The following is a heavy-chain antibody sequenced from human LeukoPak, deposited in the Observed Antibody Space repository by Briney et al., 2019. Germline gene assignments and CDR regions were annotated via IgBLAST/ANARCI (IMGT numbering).Heavy chain of an antibody. CDR2: IKRDGSEK. D-gene: IGHD3-3*01. J-gene: IGHJ4*02. Sequence: GGSLRLSCAASGFTFSNYWMSWVRQAPGKGLEWVANIKRDGSEKYYADSVKGRFTISRDNAKNSLYLQVNSLRADDTAVYYCARDVEYNNFWSGYSNWGQGTLVTVSS. CDR3: ARDVEYNNFWSGYSN. V-gene: IGHV3-7*01. CDR1: GFTFSNYW.